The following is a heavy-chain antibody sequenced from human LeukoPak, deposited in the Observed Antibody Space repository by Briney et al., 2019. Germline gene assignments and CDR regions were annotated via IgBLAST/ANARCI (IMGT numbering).Heavy chain of an antibody. D-gene: IGHD6-19*01. J-gene: IGHJ4*02. CDR2: VFPGDSDT. CDR1: GYSFTSNW. Sequence: GESLKISCKGSGYSFTSNWIVWVRQMSGKVLEWMGTVFPGDSDTRYSPSFQGQVSISVDKSISTAYLQWRAVKASDTAMYYCARLAVAGNGDFDYWGQGTLVTVSS. CDR3: ARLAVAGNGDFDY. V-gene: IGHV5-51*01.